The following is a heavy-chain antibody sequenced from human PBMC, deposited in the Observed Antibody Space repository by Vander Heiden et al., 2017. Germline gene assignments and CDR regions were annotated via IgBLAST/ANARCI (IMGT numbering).Heavy chain of an antibody. CDR2: ISSSSSYI. Sequence: EVQLVESGGGLVKPGGSLRLSCAASGFPFRSYSMNWVRQAPGKGLEWVSSISSSSSYIYYADSVKGRFTISRDNAKNSLYLQMNSLRAEDTAVYYCARDFQLVRGYYYGMDVWGQGTTVTVSS. CDR1: GFPFRSYS. J-gene: IGHJ6*02. D-gene: IGHD6-6*01. CDR3: ARDFQLVRGYYYGMDV. V-gene: IGHV3-21*01.